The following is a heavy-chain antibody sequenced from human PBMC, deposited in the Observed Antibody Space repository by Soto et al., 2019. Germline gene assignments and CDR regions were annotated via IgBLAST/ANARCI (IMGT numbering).Heavy chain of an antibody. CDR1: GFTFSSYA. J-gene: IGHJ4*02. CDR2: ISGTADNT. D-gene: IGHD3-22*01. Sequence: EVQLLESGGGLVQPGGSLRLSCAASGFTFSSYAMSWVRQAPGKGLEWVSVISGTADNTYYADSVKGRFTISRDNSKNTLYLQMNSLRAEDTAVYYCAKAPSIVLLGPHDYWGQGTLVTVSS. V-gene: IGHV3-23*01. CDR3: AKAPSIVLLGPHDY.